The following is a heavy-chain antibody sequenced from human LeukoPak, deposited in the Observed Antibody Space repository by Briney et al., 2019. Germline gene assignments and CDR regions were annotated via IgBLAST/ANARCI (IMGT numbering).Heavy chain of an antibody. CDR1: GFTFSNYW. CDR3: ARNQEIDYYDSSGFYWGVEY. D-gene: IGHD3-22*01. Sequence: GGSLRLSCAASGFTFSNYWMNWVRQAPGKGLEWVSYISGGGGIIYYADSVKGRFTISRDNAKNSLNLQMDSLRVEDTAVYYCARNQEIDYYDSSGFYWGVEYWGQGTLVTVSS. CDR2: ISGGGGII. J-gene: IGHJ4*02. V-gene: IGHV3-48*01.